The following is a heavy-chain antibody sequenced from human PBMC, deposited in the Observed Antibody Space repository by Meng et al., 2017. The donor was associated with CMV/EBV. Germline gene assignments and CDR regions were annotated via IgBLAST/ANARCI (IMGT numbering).Heavy chain of an antibody. CDR1: GFSLSTTGVG. J-gene: IGHJ4*02. Sequence: QITLKESGPTLVEHTQTLTLTCTFSGFSLSTTGVGVAWIRQSPGKAPEWLALNYWDYDKRYSPSLKSRLTITKDTSKNQVILTVTNMDPVDTATYYCARWPAEYWGQGTLVTVSS. CDR3: ARWPAEY. D-gene: IGHD5-24*01. CDR2: NYWDYDK. V-gene: IGHV2-5*02.